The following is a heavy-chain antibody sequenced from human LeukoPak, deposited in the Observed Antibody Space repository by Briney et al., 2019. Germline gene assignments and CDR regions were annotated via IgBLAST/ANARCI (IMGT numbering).Heavy chain of an antibody. Sequence: GGSLRLSCAASGFTFSDYYMSWIRQAPGKGLEWVSYISSSNSYTNYADSVKGRFTISRDNAKNSLYLRMNSLRAEDTAVYYCARAPGVAALDYWGQGTLVTVSS. J-gene: IGHJ4*02. V-gene: IGHV3-11*06. CDR2: ISSSNSYT. CDR3: ARAPGVAALDY. D-gene: IGHD6-6*01. CDR1: GFTFSDYY.